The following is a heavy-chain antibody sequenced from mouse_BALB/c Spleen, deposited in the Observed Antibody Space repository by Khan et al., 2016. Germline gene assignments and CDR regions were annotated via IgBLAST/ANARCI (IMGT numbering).Heavy chain of an antibody. CDR2: ISYDGSN. J-gene: IGHJ4*01. V-gene: IGHV3-6*02. CDR1: GYSIPSGYY. D-gene: IGHD2-14*01. CDR3: ATYYRYYYAMDY. Sequence: EVQLQESGPGLVKPSQSLSLTCSVTGYSIPSGYYWNWIRQFPGNKLEWRGYISYDGSNNYNPSLKNRISITRDTSKNQFFLKLNSVTTEDTATYYCATYYRYYYAMDYWGQGTSVTVSS.